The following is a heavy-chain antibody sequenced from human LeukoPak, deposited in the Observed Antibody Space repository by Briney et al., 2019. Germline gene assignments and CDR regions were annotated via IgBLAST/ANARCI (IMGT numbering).Heavy chain of an antibody. Sequence: GESLKISXKGSGYSFTSYWIGWVRQMPGKGLEWMGIIYPGDSDTIYSPSFQGQVTISADKSISTAYLQWSSLKASDTAMYYCARTAADVPLGTSYVVVPAAMYWGQGTLVTVSS. CDR1: GYSFTSYW. CDR3: ARTAADVPLGTSYVVVPAAMY. V-gene: IGHV5-51*01. CDR2: IYPGDSDT. D-gene: IGHD2-2*01. J-gene: IGHJ4*02.